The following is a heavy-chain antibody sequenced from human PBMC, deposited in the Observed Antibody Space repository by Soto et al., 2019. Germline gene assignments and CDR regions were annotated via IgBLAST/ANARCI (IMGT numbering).Heavy chain of an antibody. J-gene: IGHJ6*03. D-gene: IGHD1-20*01. V-gene: IGHV1-69*02. CDR3: ENNRYNWKVDNGDYSHYYYMDV. CDR2: IIPILGIA. Sequence: SVKVSCKASGGTFSSYTISWVRQAPGQGLEWMGRIIPILGIANYAQKFQGRVTITADKSTSTAYMELSSLRSEDTAVYYCENNRYNWKVDNGDYSHYYYMDVWCKGNTVNVS. CDR1: GGTFSSYT.